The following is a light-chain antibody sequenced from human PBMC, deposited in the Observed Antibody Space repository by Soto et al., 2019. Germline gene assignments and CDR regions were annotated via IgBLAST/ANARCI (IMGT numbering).Light chain of an antibody. Sequence: SALTQSASVSGSPGQSITISCTGTSSDVGGYNYVSWYQQHPGKAPKLIIYDVSNRPSGVSTRFSGSKSGNTASLTISGLQAADEADYSCSSYTSTNSWVFGGGTKVTVL. CDR3: SSYTSTNSWV. J-gene: IGLJ3*02. V-gene: IGLV2-14*01. CDR1: SSDVGGYNY. CDR2: DVS.